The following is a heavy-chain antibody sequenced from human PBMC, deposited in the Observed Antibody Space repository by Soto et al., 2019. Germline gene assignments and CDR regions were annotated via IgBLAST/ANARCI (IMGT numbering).Heavy chain of an antibody. V-gene: IGHV1-46*02. CDR3: ARGPDDSDVPRWDY. J-gene: IGHJ4*02. Sequence: QVQLVQSGAEVKKPGASVRLSCKASGYTFNRFYLHWVRQAPGQGLEWMGIINTRGGTTPYAQNFRGRLTVTRDTSTSTLYMELSDLRSEDTAVYYCARGPDDSDVPRWDYWGQGTRVTVSS. D-gene: IGHD4-17*01. CDR1: GYTFNRFY. CDR2: INTRGGTT.